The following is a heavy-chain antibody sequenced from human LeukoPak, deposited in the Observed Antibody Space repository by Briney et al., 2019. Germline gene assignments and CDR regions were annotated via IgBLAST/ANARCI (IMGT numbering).Heavy chain of an antibody. D-gene: IGHD5-18*01. CDR1: GDSVSSNSAA. CDR2: TYRRSKWSN. V-gene: IGHV6-1*01. J-gene: IGHJ4*02. CDR3: ARGPEAGYSYGEFDY. Sequence: SQTLSLTCAISGDSVSSNSAAWNWIRQSPSRGLEWLGRTYRRSKWSNDYAPSVKSRIIINPDTSKNQFSLKLSSVTAADTAVYYCARGPEAGYSYGEFDYWGQGTLVTVSS.